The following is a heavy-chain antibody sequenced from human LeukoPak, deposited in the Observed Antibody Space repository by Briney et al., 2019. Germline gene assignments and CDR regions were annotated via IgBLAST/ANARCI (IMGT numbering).Heavy chain of an antibody. V-gene: IGHV3-11*04. Sequence: GGSLRLSCAASGFTFSDYYMSWIRQAPGKGLEWVSYISSSGSTIYYADSVKGRFTISRDNAKNSLYLQMNSLRAKDTAVYYCATNFLYYYGSGSSYYYMDVWGKGTTVTVSS. J-gene: IGHJ6*03. CDR2: ISSSGSTI. D-gene: IGHD3-10*01. CDR1: GFTFSDYY. CDR3: ATNFLYYYGSGSSYYYMDV.